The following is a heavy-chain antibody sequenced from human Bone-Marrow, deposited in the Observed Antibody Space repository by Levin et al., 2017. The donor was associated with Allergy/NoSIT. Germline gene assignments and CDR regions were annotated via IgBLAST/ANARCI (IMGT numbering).Heavy chain of an antibody. D-gene: IGHD2-8*02. CDR2: INHSGST. CDR1: GGSFSGYY. CDR3: ARVDRGYRPYWYGMDV. J-gene: IGHJ6*02. Sequence: KSSETLSLTCAVYGGSFSGYYWSWIRQPPGKGLEWIGEINHSGSTNYNPSLKSRVTISVDTSKNQFSLKLSSVTAADTAVYYCARVDRGYRPYWYGMDVWGQGTTVTVSS. V-gene: IGHV4-34*01.